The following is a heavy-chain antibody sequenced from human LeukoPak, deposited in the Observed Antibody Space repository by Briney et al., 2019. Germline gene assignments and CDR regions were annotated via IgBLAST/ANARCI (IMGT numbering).Heavy chain of an antibody. CDR1: GFTVSSSY. J-gene: IGHJ4*02. CDR2: ISSAGTT. V-gene: IGHV3-66*01. D-gene: IGHD3-10*01. Sequence: PGGSLRLSCAASGFTVSSSYMSWVRQAPGKGLEWVSIISSAGTTYYADSVKGRFTISRDNSKNTLYLQMNSLRAEDTAAYFCAGFGSYYFDYWGQGTLVTVSS. CDR3: AGFGSYYFDY.